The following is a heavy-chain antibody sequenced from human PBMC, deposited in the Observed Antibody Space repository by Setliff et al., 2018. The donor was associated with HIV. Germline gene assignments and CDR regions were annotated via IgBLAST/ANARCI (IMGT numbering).Heavy chain of an antibody. CDR3: ARSRRAPHYYDY. J-gene: IGHJ4*02. V-gene: IGHV2-5*02. CDR1: GFSLTTNGVG. CDR2: IYWDDDK. Sequence: GSGPTLVNPTQTLTLTCTVSGFSLTTNGVGVTWIRQPPGKPLEWLALIYWDDDKDYSPSLRNRLTITRDTSKNQVVLTMTNVDPVDTATYYCARSRRAPHYYDYWGQGALVTVSS.